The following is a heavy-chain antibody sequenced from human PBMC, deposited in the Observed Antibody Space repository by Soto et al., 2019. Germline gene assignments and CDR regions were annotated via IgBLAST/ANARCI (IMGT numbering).Heavy chain of an antibody. CDR2: ISNDGTNT. Sequence: QVHLAESGGGVVQPGSSLRLTCATSGFTFSSYTLHWVRQAPGKGLEWVALISNDGTNTYYTDSVKGRFTVSRDKSEKTLYLHMQSLPAEDTAVYFCAKGLRFLEHWGQGTVVTVSS. CDR1: GFTFSSYT. CDR3: AKGLRFLEH. V-gene: IGHV3-30-3*02. D-gene: IGHD3-3*01. J-gene: IGHJ1*01.